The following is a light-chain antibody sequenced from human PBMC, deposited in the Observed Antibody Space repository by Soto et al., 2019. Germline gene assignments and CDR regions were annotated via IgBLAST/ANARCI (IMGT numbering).Light chain of an antibody. CDR1: QSIGSS. CDR2: DAS. V-gene: IGKV3-11*01. J-gene: IGKJ1*01. Sequence: EIVLTQSPATLSLFPGERATLSCRASQSIGSSLAWYQQRPGHAPRLLIYDASNRATGIPAMFCGSGSGTVFYLTIGSLEPEDFEIYYSLHRTNWPPWTFGQGNKVEIK. CDR3: LHRTNWPPWT.